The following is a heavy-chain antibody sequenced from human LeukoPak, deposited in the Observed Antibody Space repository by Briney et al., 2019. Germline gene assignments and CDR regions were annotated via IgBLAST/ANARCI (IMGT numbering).Heavy chain of an antibody. CDR2: ISGSGIST. J-gene: IGHJ4*02. CDR3: AKGRLYYDFWSGYSD. CDR1: GFTFSSYA. Sequence: GGSLRLSCAASGFTFSSYAMNWVRQAPGKGLEWVSHISGSGISTYYADSVKGRFTFSRDNAKNSLYLQMNSLRAEDMALYYCAKGRLYYDFWSGYSDWGQGTLVTVSS. D-gene: IGHD3-3*01. V-gene: IGHV3-23*01.